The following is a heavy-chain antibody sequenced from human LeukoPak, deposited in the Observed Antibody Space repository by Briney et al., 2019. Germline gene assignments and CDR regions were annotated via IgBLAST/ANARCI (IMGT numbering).Heavy chain of an antibody. CDR3: ARDTCFGGTCFDDAIDI. J-gene: IGHJ3*02. D-gene: IGHD2-15*01. CDR1: GYTFTTYA. CDR2: INAGNGET. Sequence: ASVKVSRKASGYTFTTYAMHWVRQAPGQRLEWMGWINAGNGETKYSRKLQGRVTITRDTSASIAYMELSSLRSEDTAVYYCARDTCFGGTCFDDAIDIWGQGTMVTVSS. V-gene: IGHV1-3*01.